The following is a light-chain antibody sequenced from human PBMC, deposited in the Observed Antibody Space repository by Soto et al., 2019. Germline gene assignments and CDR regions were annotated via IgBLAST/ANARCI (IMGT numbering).Light chain of an antibody. CDR2: KAS. J-gene: IGKJ1*01. CDR1: QTISSW. CDR3: QHYIIYSGA. Sequence: DIQMTQSPSTLSGSVGDRVTITCRASQTISSWLAWYQQKPGKAPKLLIYKASTLKSGVPSRFSGSGSGTESPPPTTSLHPDVFAPYSAQHYIIYSGAFGKGTK. V-gene: IGKV1-5*03.